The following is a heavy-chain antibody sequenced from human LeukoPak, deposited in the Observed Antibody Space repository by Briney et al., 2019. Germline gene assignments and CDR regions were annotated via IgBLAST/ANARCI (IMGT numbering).Heavy chain of an antibody. CDR2: IIPILGIA. V-gene: IGHV1-69*04. J-gene: IGHJ6*02. Sequence: GASVKVSCKASGGTFSSYAISWVRQAPGQGLEWMGRIIPILGIANYAQKFQGRVTITADKSTSTAYMGLSSLRSEDTAVYYCARVVPATNYYYYGMDVWGQGTTVTVSS. CDR1: GGTFSSYA. CDR3: ARVVPATNYYYYGMDV. D-gene: IGHD2-2*01.